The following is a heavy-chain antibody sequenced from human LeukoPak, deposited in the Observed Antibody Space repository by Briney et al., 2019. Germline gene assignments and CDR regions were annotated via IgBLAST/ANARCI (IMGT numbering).Heavy chain of an antibody. J-gene: IGHJ4*02. CDR1: GDSINNYY. Sequence: SETLSLTCSVSGDSINNYYWNWIRQPPGKELEWIGYTHYTGKTKSNPSLKSRVTTSVDASKSQFSLKLSSVTAADTAVYYCAKWSSTLKAFDFWGQGILVIVSS. CDR3: AKWSSTLKAFDF. CDR2: THYTGKT. V-gene: IGHV4-59*08. D-gene: IGHD2-8*01.